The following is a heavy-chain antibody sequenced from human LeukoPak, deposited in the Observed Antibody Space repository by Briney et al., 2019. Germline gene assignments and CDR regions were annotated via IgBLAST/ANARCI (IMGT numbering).Heavy chain of an antibody. Sequence: SETLSLTCSVSDGSIDNSSYYWGWIRQPPGKGLEWIGTIYYSGSTFYNPSLKSRVTVSVDTSKKQFYLRLTSVTAPDTAVYYCARVGVGADNWGQGTLVTVSS. CDR1: DGSIDNSSYY. J-gene: IGHJ4*02. V-gene: IGHV4-39*01. CDR2: IYYSGST. D-gene: IGHD1-26*01. CDR3: ARVGVGADN.